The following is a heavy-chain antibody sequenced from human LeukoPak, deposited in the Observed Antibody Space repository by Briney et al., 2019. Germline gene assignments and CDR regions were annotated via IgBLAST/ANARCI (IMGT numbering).Heavy chain of an antibody. D-gene: IGHD6-6*01. CDR2: INQDGSVK. CDR3: ARIGYSSSSNDY. V-gene: IGHV3-7*01. J-gene: IGHJ4*02. CDR1: GGSISSSSYY. Sequence: ETLSLTCTVSGGSISSSSYYWGWIRQPPGKGLEWVANINQDGSVKYYADSVKGRFTISRDNAKNSVYLQINSLGVEDTAVYYCARIGYSSSSNDYWGQGTLVTVSS.